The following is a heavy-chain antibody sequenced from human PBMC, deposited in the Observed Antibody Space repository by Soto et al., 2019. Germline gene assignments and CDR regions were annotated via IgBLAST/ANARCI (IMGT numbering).Heavy chain of an antibody. Sequence: GGSLRLSCEASGFTFSSYTMNWVRRAPGKGLEWVATIGGSGDGTYYGDSVKGRFTISRDNSKNTVYLQMNSLRAEDTAIYYCARAREASLLRVTSSYCGKGTLVIVSS. CDR3: ARAREASLLRVTSSY. CDR1: GFTFSSYT. J-gene: IGHJ4*02. D-gene: IGHD2-21*02. CDR2: IGGSGDGT. V-gene: IGHV3-23*01.